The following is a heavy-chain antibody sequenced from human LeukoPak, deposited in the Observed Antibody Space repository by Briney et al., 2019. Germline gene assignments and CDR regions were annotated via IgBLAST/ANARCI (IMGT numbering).Heavy chain of an antibody. D-gene: IGHD1-7*01. V-gene: IGHV4-59*01. CDR3: ARRKTGTFDY. J-gene: IGHJ4*02. CDR2: IYYSGST. CDR1: GGSISSYY. Sequence: SETLSLTCTVSGGSISSYYWSWIRQPPGKGLEWIGYIYYSGSTNYNPSLKSRVTISVDTSKNQFSLKLSSVTAADTAVYYCARRKTGTFDYWGQGTLVTVSS.